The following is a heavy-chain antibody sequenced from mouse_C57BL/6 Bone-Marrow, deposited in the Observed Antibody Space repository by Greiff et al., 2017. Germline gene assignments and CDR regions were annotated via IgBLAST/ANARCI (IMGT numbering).Heavy chain of an antibody. CDR2: IYPGSGST. V-gene: IGHV1-55*01. CDR1: GSTFTSYG. Sequence: QVHLQQPGAELVKPGASVKMSCKASGSTFTSYGITWVKQRPGQGLEWIGGIYPGSGSTNYNEKFKGKATLTVDTSSSTAYMQLSSLTSEDSAVYYGAIYYDYATLLAYWGQGTLVTVSA. CDR3: AIYYDYATLLAY. D-gene: IGHD2-4*01. J-gene: IGHJ3*01.